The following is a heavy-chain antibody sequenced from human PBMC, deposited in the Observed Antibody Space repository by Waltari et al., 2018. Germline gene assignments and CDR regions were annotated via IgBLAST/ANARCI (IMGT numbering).Heavy chain of an antibody. CDR2: MYHTGST. CDR1: GYSITSDYY. V-gene: IGHV4-38-2*02. J-gene: IGHJ3*01. CDR3: AKAPGPFDV. Sequence: QLQLQESGPGLVKPLETLSLTCTVSGYSITSDYYWGWIRQPPGKGLEWIGSMYHTGSTYYNPSLKSRVIISRDTSKNHFSLTLNSVTAADTAVYYCAKAPGPFDVWGPGTMVIVSS.